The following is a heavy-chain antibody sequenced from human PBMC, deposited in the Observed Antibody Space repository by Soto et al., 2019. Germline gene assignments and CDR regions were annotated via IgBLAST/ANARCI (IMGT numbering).Heavy chain of an antibody. D-gene: IGHD1-20*01. CDR1: GFTFSSYA. J-gene: IGHJ3*02. CDR2: ISGSGGST. CDR3: AKTLLRITGDDAFDI. Sequence: GGSLRLSCAASGFTFSSYAMSWVRQAPGKGLEWVSAISGSGGSTYYADYVKGRFTISRNNSKNTLYLQRNSLRAEDTAVYYCAKTLLRITGDDAFDIWGQGTMVTVSS. V-gene: IGHV3-23*01.